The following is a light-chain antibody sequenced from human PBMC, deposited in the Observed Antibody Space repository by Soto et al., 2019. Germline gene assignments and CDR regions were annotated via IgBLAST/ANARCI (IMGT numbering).Light chain of an antibody. J-gene: IGKJ4*01. Sequence: EIVLTQSPGTLSLSPGERATLSCRASQSISNYLAWYQHKPGQAPRLLISDASKRASGVPARFSGNGSGTDFTLTISSLEPEDFAVYYCQQRSQWPPLTFGGGTTVEIK. CDR2: DAS. V-gene: IGKV3-11*01. CDR3: QQRSQWPPLT. CDR1: QSISNY.